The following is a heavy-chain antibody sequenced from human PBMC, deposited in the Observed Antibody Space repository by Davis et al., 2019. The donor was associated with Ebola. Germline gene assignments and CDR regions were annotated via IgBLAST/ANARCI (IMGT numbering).Heavy chain of an antibody. CDR3: ARVNEPMVQGVIRSFDY. Sequence: ASVKVSCKASGYTFTNYGISWVRQAPGQGLEWMGWISAFNGNTNYAQNLQGRVTMTTDTSTNTAYMELRSLRSDDTAVYYCARVNEPMVQGVIRSFDYWGQGTLVTVSS. CDR2: ISAFNGNT. V-gene: IGHV1-18*01. CDR1: GYTFTNYG. J-gene: IGHJ4*02. D-gene: IGHD3-10*01.